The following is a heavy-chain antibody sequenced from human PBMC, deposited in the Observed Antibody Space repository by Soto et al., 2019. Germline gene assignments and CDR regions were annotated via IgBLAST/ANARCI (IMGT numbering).Heavy chain of an antibody. D-gene: IGHD2-15*01. CDR2: IMPIFRAP. CDR1: GGAFSDYA. Sequence: QVQLVQSGAEVKKPGSSVKVSCKASGGAFSDYAFSWVRQAPGQGLEWLGGIMPIFRAPDYAQKFQGRVTIPADEFTSTAYMGMNSLRSEDTAVYYCASWLKGPDIGNYYYGMDVWGQGTTVTVS. V-gene: IGHV1-69*12. J-gene: IGHJ6*02. CDR3: ASWLKGPDIGNYYYGMDV.